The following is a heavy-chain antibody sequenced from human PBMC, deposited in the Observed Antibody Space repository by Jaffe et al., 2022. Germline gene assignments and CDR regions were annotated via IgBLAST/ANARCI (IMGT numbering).Heavy chain of an antibody. CDR3: ARIMSSSSSWGYYYYYYMDV. V-gene: IGHV2-26*01. CDR2: IFSNDEK. CDR1: GFSLSNARMG. J-gene: IGHJ6*03. D-gene: IGHD6-6*01. Sequence: QVTLKESGPVLVKPTETLTLTCTVSGFSLSNARMGVSWIRQPPGKALEWLAHIFSNDEKSYSTSLKSRLTISKDTSKSQVVLTMTNMDPVDTATYYCARIMSSSSSWGYYYYYYMDVWGKGTTVTVSS.